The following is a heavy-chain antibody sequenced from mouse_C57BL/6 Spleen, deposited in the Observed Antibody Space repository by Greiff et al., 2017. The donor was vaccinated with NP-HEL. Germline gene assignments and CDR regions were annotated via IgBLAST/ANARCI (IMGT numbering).Heavy chain of an antibody. CDR3: ARGTQGYFDY. CDR1: GYSFTGYY. J-gene: IGHJ2*01. CDR2: INPSTGGT. V-gene: IGHV1-42*01. D-gene: IGHD3-3*01. Sequence: VQLQQSGPELVKPGASVKISCKASGYSFTGYYMNWVKQSPEKSLEWIGEINPSTGGTTYNQKFKAKATLTVDKSSSTAYMQLKSLTSEDSAVYYCARGTQGYFDYWGQGTTLTVSS.